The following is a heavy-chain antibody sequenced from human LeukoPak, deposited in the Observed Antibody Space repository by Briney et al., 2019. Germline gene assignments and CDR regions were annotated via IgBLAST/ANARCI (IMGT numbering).Heavy chain of an antibody. CDR2: ISYDGSNK. CDR3: AREGSSSWYNWFDP. J-gene: IGHJ5*02. V-gene: IGHV3-30-3*01. Sequence: GGSLRLSCAASGFTFSSYAMHWVRQAPGKGLEWVAVISYDGSNKYYADSVKGRFTISKDNSKNTLYLQMNSLRAEDTAVYYCAREGSSSWYNWFDPWGQGTLVTVSS. CDR1: GFTFSSYA. D-gene: IGHD6-13*01.